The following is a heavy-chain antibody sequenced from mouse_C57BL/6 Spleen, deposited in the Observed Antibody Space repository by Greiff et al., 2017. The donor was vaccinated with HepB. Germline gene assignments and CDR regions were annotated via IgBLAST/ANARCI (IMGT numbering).Heavy chain of an antibody. CDR3: ARRDHFLPY. Sequence: EVQLQQSGPELVKPGASVKISCKASGYSFTGYYMNWVKQSPEKSLEWIGEINPSTGGTTYNQKFKAKATLTVDKSSSTAYMQLKSLTSEDSAVYYCARRDHFLPYWGQGTLVTVSA. J-gene: IGHJ3*01. CDR2: INPSTGGT. D-gene: IGHD1-2*01. V-gene: IGHV1-42*01. CDR1: GYSFTGYY.